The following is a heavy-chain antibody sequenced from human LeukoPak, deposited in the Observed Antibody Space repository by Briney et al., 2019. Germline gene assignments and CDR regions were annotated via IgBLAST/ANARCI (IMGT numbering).Heavy chain of an antibody. Sequence: SETLSLTCTVSGDSISSYYWSWIRQPPGKGLEWIGYIYYSGSTNYNPSLKSRLTISVDTSKNQFSLKLSSVTAADTALYYCARHRGRVYVDFDYWGQGTLITVSS. CDR3: ARHRGRVYVDFDY. CDR2: IYYSGST. J-gene: IGHJ4*02. CDR1: GDSISSYY. V-gene: IGHV4-59*08. D-gene: IGHD5/OR15-5a*01.